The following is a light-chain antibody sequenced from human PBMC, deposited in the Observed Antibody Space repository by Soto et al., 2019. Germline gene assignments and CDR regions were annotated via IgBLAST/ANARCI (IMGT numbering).Light chain of an antibody. CDR1: QSFNTW. J-gene: IGKJ1*01. CDR3: QQYESYSPWT. V-gene: IGKV1-5*01. CDR2: DAS. Sequence: DIQMTQSPSTLSASVDDRVTITCRASQSFNTWLAWYQQKPGKAPKLLIYDASTLQSGVPSRYSGSGSGTEFTLTISNLQPDDFATYYCQQYESYSPWTFGQGTKV.